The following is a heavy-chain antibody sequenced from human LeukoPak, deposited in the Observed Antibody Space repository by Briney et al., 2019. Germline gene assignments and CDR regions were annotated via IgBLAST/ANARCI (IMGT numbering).Heavy chain of an antibody. V-gene: IGHV4-31*03. CDR1: GGSISSGGYY. D-gene: IGHD1-20*01. J-gene: IGHJ4*02. CDR3: ARGLTGTHWGHFDY. Sequence: SQTLSLTCTVSGGSISSGGYYWSWIRQHPGKGLELFGYIYYIGSTYYNPSLKSRVTISVDTSKNQFSLKLSSVTAADTAVYYCARGLTGTHWGHFDYWGQGTLVTVSS. CDR2: IYYIGST.